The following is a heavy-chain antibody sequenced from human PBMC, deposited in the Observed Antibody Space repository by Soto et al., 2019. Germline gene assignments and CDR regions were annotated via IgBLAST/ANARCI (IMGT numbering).Heavy chain of an antibody. Sequence: SETLSLTCTVSGGSISSYYWSWIRQPPGKGLEWIGYIYYSGSTNYNPSLKSRVTISVDTSKNQFSLKLSSVTAADTAVYYCASSARVWDAFDIWGQGTMVTVSS. V-gene: IGHV4-59*01. D-gene: IGHD1-26*01. J-gene: IGHJ3*02. CDR2: IYYSGST. CDR3: ASSARVWDAFDI. CDR1: GGSISSYY.